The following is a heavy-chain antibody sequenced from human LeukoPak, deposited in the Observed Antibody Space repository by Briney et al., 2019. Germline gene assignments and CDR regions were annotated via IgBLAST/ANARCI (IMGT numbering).Heavy chain of an antibody. CDR3: AKDLAYCGGDCKSLDAFDI. Sequence: GGSLRLSCVASGFTFGHNAMAWVRQAPGKRLEWVSALSGSGGDTFYADSVKGRFTISRDNSKNTLYLQMNSLRAEDTAVYYCAKDLAYCGGDCKSLDAFDIWGQGTMVTVSS. CDR2: LSGSGGDT. V-gene: IGHV3-23*01. CDR1: GFTFGHNA. J-gene: IGHJ3*02. D-gene: IGHD2-21*02.